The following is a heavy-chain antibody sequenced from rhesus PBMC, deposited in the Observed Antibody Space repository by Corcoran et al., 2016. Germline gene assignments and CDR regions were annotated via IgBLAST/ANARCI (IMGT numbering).Heavy chain of an antibody. CDR1: GYSISSGYS. J-gene: IGHJ4*01. CDR2: ISGSSGST. D-gene: IGHD6-25*01. V-gene: IGHV4-99*01. Sequence: QVQLQESGPGLVKPSETLSLTCAVSGYSISSGYSWGWIRKPPGKGLEYIGYISGSSGSTYYNPPLKSRVPISKDKSKNQYSLKLSSVTAADTAVYYCARHGSYSGSWNFDYWGQGVLVTVSS. CDR3: ARHGSYSGSWNFDY.